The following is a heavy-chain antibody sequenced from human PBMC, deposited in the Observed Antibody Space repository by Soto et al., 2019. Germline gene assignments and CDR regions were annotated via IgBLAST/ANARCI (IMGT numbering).Heavy chain of an antibody. CDR3: EVTTGY. CDR2: MSPDSSNA. V-gene: IGHV1-8*01. J-gene: IGHJ4*02. D-gene: IGHD3-9*01. Sequence: QVQVVQSRAEVKKPGASVKVSCKTSGYTFTDYDINWVRQAPGQGLEWMGWMSPDSSNAAYAQQFQGRGSMTGNTSIRTAYMELSSLRTEDTAVYYCEVTTGYWGQGTLVTVSS. CDR1: GYTFTDYD.